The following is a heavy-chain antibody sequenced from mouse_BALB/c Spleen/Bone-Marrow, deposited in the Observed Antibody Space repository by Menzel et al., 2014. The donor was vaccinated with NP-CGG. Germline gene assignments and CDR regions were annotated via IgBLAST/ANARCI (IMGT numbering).Heavy chain of an antibody. D-gene: IGHD3-2*01. CDR1: GYTFTIYY. Sequence: VQLQQSGAELVKPGASVKLSCKASGYTFTIYYMFWVKQRPGQGLEWIGEINPSNGGTNSNEKFKSKATLTVDKSSSTAYMQLSSLTSEDSAVYYCTRNGPDSSGYPAWFAYWGQGTLVTVSA. CDR3: TRNGPDSSGYPAWFAY. CDR2: INPSNGGT. V-gene: IGHV1S81*02. J-gene: IGHJ3*01.